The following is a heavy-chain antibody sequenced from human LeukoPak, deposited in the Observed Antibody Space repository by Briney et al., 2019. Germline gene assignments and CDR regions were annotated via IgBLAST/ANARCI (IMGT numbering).Heavy chain of an antibody. J-gene: IGHJ3*02. D-gene: IGHD2-2*01. CDR2: IGTAGDT. V-gene: IGHV3-13*01. CDR3: ARVYQLLGDAFDI. Sequence: GGSLRLSCAASGFTFSSYDMHWVRQATGKGLEWVSAIGTAGDTYYPGSVRGRFTISRDNSKNTLYLQMNSLRAEDTAVYYCARVYQLLGDAFDIWGQGTMVTVSS. CDR1: GFTFSSYD.